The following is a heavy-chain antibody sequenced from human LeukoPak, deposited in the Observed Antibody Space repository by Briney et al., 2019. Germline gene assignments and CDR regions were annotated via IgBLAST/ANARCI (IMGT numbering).Heavy chain of an antibody. Sequence: ASVKVSCKVSGYTLTELSMHWVRQAPGKGLEWMGGFDPEDGETIYAQKFQGRVTMTEDTSTVTAYMELSSLRSEDTAVYYCATPELDHYGTRSYYFDYWGQGTLVTVSS. CDR1: GYTLTELS. D-gene: IGHD3-10*01. CDR2: FDPEDGET. V-gene: IGHV1-24*01. J-gene: IGHJ4*02. CDR3: ATPELDHYGTRSYYFDY.